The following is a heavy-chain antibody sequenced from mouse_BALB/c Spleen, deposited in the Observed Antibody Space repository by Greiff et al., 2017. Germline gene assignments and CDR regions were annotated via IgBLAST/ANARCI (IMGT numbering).Heavy chain of an antibody. D-gene: IGHD1-1*01. Sequence: EVKLQESGAELVKPGASVKLSCTASGFNINDTYMHWVKQRPEQGLEWIGRIDPANGNTKYDPKFQGKATITADTSSNTAYLQLSSLTSEDIAVYYCAELRPDYWGQGTTLTVSS. CDR2: IDPANGNT. V-gene: IGHV14-3*02. CDR1: GFNINDTY. J-gene: IGHJ2*01. CDR3: AELRPDY.